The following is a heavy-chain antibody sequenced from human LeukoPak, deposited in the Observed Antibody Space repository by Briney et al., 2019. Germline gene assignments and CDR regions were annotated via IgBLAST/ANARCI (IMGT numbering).Heavy chain of an antibody. J-gene: IGHJ4*02. CDR3: ASGWDTAMVFDY. V-gene: IGHV4-34*01. Sequence: SETLSLTCAVYGGSFSGYYWSWIRQPPGKGLEWIGEINHSGSTNYNPSLKSRVTISVDTSKNQFSLKLSSVTAADTAVYYCASGWDTAMVFDYWGQGTLVTVSS. D-gene: IGHD5-18*01. CDR1: GGSFSGYY. CDR2: INHSGST.